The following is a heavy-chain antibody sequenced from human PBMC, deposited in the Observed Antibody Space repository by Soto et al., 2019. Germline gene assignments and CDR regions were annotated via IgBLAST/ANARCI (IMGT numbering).Heavy chain of an antibody. J-gene: IGHJ4*02. V-gene: IGHV1-18*01. CDR3: AREPNYFDY. CDR1: GNTFTSDI. Sequence: QVQLLQSGAEVKKPGASVKVSCKASGNTFTSDIISWLRQAPGQGLEWMGRISAYNGNTNYAQKLHGRVNMTTNTSTSTAYMELRSLSSDDTAVYYCAREPNYFDYWGQGTLVTVSS. CDR2: ISAYNGNT.